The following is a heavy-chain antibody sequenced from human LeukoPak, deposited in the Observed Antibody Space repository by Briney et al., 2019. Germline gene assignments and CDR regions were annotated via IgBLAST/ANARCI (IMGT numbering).Heavy chain of an antibody. D-gene: IGHD3-3*01. CDR3: ARIPRPALRFVGMDV. CDR2: ISYDGSNK. J-gene: IGHJ6*02. V-gene: IGHV3-30*03. Sequence: GRSLRLSCAASGFTFSSYGMHWVRQAPGKGLEWVAVISYDGSNKYYADSVKGRFTISRDNSKNTLYLQMNSLRAEDTAVYYCARIPRPALRFVGMDVWGQGTTVIVSS. CDR1: GFTFSSYG.